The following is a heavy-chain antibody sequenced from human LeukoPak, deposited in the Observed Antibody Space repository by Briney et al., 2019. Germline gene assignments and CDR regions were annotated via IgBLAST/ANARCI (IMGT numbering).Heavy chain of an antibody. V-gene: IGHV5-51*01. Sequence: GESLKISCKGSGYSFTNYWIGWVRQMPGKGLEWMGIIYPRDPDTRYSPSFQGHVTISADKSISTAYLQWSSLKASDTAMYYCAGQESVARQLELDYWGQGTQVTVSS. J-gene: IGHJ4*02. CDR2: IYPRDPDT. CDR1: GYSFTNYW. D-gene: IGHD5-24*01. CDR3: AGQESVARQLELDY.